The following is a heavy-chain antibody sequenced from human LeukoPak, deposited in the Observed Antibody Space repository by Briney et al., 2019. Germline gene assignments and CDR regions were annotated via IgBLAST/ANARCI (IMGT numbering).Heavy chain of an antibody. CDR1: GYTFTGYY. V-gene: IGHV1-2*02. CDR2: INPNSGGT. CDR3: ARIKVAVAGTGSYFDY. Sequence: ASVKVSCKASGYTFTGYYTHWVRQAPGQGLEWMGWINPNSGGTNYAQKLQGRVTMTRDTSISTAYMELSRLRSDDTAVYYCARIKVAVAGTGSYFDYWGQGTLVTVSS. D-gene: IGHD6-19*01. J-gene: IGHJ4*02.